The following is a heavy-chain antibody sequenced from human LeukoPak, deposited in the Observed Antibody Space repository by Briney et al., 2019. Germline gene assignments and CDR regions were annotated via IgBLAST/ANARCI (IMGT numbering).Heavy chain of an antibody. Sequence: ASVKVSCKASGYTFTSYYMHWVRQAPGQGLEWMGIINPSGGSTSYAQKFQGRVTMTRDTSTSTVYMELSSLRSEDTAVYYYARDGVAYYDFWSGPLGNWFDPWGQGTLVTVSS. CDR2: INPSGGST. D-gene: IGHD3-3*01. CDR1: GYTFTSYY. J-gene: IGHJ5*02. V-gene: IGHV1-46*01. CDR3: ARDGVAYYDFWSGPLGNWFDP.